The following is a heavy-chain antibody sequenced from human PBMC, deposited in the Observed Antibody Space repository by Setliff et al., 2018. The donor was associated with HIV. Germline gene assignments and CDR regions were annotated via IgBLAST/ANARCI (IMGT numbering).Heavy chain of an antibody. Sequence: SETLSLTCTVSGGSISSGGYYWNWIRQHPGKGLEWIGYIYYSGSTYYNPSLKSRVTISVDTSKNQFSLKLSSVTAADTAVYYCARDTRIAATGTYYFGYWGQGTLVTVSS. J-gene: IGHJ4*02. CDR3: ARDTRIAATGTYYFGY. CDR1: GGSISSGGYY. V-gene: IGHV4-31*03. CDR2: IYYSGST. D-gene: IGHD6-13*01.